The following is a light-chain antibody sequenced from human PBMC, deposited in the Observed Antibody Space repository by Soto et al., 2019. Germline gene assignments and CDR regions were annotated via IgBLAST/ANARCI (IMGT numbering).Light chain of an antibody. J-gene: IGKJ5*01. Sequence: ETVMTQSPATLSVSPGGRATLSCRASQSISDTLAWYQQKPGQAPRLLIYGASTRATGIPARFSGSGSGTEFTLTISSLEPEDFAVYYCQQRSNWPPSITFGQGTRLEIK. CDR1: QSISDT. CDR3: QQRSNWPPSIT. CDR2: GAS. V-gene: IGKV3-15*01.